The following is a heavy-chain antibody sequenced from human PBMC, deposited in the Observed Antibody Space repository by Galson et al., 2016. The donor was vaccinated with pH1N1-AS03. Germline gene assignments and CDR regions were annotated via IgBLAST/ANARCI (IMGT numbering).Heavy chain of an antibody. CDR1: GFTFSTYE. J-gene: IGHJ4*02. CDR2: ISSSVTTV. Sequence: SLRLSCAASGFTFSTYEMNWVRQAPGKGLEWISYISSSVTTVDYADSVKGRFTISRDNAKSSLYLQMNSLRAEDTAVYYCARDDFAGNYSLDYWGRGTLITVSS. CDR3: ARDDFAGNYSLDY. V-gene: IGHV3-48*03. D-gene: IGHD1-1*01.